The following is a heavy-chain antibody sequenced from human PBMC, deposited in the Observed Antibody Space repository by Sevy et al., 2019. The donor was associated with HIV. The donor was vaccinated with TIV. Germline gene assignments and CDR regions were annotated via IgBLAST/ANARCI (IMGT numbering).Heavy chain of an antibody. Sequence: GGSLRLSCKASGFTFSTYSMHWVRQAPGKGLEWVSSISRTSTTTYYADSVKGRFTISRDKAKNSLYLQMNSLRDEDTAVYYCAREAYYYDSREENWFDPWGQGTLVTVSS. CDR3: AREAYYYDSREENWFDP. V-gene: IGHV3-48*02. CDR1: GFTFSTYS. D-gene: IGHD3-22*01. J-gene: IGHJ5*02. CDR2: ISRTSTTT.